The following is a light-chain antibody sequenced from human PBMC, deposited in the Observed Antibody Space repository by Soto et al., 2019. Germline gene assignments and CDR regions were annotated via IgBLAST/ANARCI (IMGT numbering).Light chain of an antibody. CDR1: QSINSW. CDR2: KAA. Sequence: DIQMTQSPSTLSASVGDRVTITCRASQSINSWMAWYQQKPGRAPKLLIYKAASLESGVPSRFSGSGSGTEFPLTISSLQPDDFATYDCQQYNGYSQTFGQGTKVEIK. CDR3: QQYNGYSQT. V-gene: IGKV1-5*03. J-gene: IGKJ1*01.